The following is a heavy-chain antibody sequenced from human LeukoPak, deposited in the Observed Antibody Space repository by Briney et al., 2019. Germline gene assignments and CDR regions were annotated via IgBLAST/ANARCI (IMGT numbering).Heavy chain of an antibody. CDR2: IWYDGSNK. CDR3: ARGGRGTYGSGDYYYYGMDV. CDR1: GFTFSSYG. V-gene: IGHV3-33*01. Sequence: GGSLRLSCAAFGFTFSSYGMHWVRQAPGKGMEWVAVIWYDGSNKYYADSVKGRFTISRDNSKNTLYLQMNSLRAEDTAVYYCARGGRGTYGSGDYYYYGMDVWGQGTTVTVSS. J-gene: IGHJ6*02. D-gene: IGHD3-10*01.